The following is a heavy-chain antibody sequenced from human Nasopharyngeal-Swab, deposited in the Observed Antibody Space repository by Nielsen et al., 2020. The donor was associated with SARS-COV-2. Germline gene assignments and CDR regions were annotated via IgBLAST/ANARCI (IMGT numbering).Heavy chain of an antibody. Sequence: VRQAPGKGLEWVSVISYDENNKYYADSVKGRFTISRDTSKNTLYLQMDSLRAEDTAMYYCAKDLAKTVASATPYYYGMDVWGQGTTVTVSS. CDR3: AKDLAKTVASATPYYYGMDV. V-gene: IGHV3-30*18. CDR2: ISYDENNK. J-gene: IGHJ6*02. D-gene: IGHD5-12*01.